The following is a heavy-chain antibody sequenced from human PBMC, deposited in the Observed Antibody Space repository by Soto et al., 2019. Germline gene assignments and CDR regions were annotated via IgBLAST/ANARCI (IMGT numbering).Heavy chain of an antibody. V-gene: IGHV3-30*18. J-gene: IGHJ6*02. D-gene: IGHD3-3*01. CDR1: GFTFSSYG. Sequence: PGGSLRLSCAASGFTFSSYGMHWVRQAPGKGLEWVAVISYDGSNKYYADSVKGRFTISRDNSKNTLYLQMNSLRAEDTAVYYCAKDLHGLRFLEWVLRKNYYYVLDVLGQGTTVTVSS. CDR3: AKDLHGLRFLEWVLRKNYYYVLDV. CDR2: ISYDGSNK.